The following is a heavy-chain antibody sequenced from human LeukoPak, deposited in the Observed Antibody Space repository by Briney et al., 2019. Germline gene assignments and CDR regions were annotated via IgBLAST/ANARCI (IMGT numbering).Heavy chain of an antibody. CDR2: IRYDGGIK. V-gene: IGHV3-30*02. CDR1: GFTFSNYG. CDR3: AKGQWLEN. J-gene: IGHJ4*02. Sequence: GGSLRLSCAASGFTFSNYGMHWVRQAPGKGLEWVAFIRYDGGIKYYADSVKGRFTISRDNSKNTLYVQMNSLRAEDTAMYYCAKGQWLENWGQGTLVTVSS. D-gene: IGHD6-19*01.